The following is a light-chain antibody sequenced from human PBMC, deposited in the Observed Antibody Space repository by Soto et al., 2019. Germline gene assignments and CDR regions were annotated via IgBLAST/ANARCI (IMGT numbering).Light chain of an antibody. CDR2: GAS. V-gene: IGKV3-15*01. CDR1: QSVTSN. CDR3: QQHHNRPLT. J-gene: IGKJ4*01. Sequence: EIVMTQSPATLSVSPGERATLSCRASQSVTSNLAWYQQKPGQAPRLLIYGASTRATGIPARFSGSGSGTEFTLTISSLQSEDFAVYYCQQHHNRPLTFGGGTKVDIK.